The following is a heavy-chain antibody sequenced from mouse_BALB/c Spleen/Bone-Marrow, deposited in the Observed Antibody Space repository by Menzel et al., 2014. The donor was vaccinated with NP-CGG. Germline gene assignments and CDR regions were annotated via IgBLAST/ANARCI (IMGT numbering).Heavy chain of an antibody. CDR3: ARSTTVKDYFDY. CDR1: GYAFTNYL. CDR2: INPGSGGS. V-gene: IGHV1-54*01. J-gene: IGHJ2*01. Sequence: QVQLQQSGAELVRPGTSVKVSCKASGYAFTNYLIEWVKQRPGQGLEWIGVINPGSGGSNNNEKFKGKATLTADKSPSTAYMQLSSLTSDDSAVYFCARSTTVKDYFDYWGQGTTLTVSS. D-gene: IGHD1-1*01.